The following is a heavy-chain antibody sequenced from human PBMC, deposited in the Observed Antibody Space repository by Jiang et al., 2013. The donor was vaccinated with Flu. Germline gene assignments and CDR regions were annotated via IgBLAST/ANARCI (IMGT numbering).Heavy chain of an antibody. CDR3: ARAVPYDVWSGFWFDP. CDR1: ISSGGYY. J-gene: IGHJ5*02. CDR2: IYHMGAT. Sequence: ISSGGYYWSWIRQXPEKGLEWIGYIYHMGATYDNPSLKSRLRFSVDTSKNQFSLNVSSVTAADTGVYYCARAVPYDVWSGFWFDPWGQGTLVTVSS. D-gene: IGHD3-3*01. V-gene: IGHV4-31*02.